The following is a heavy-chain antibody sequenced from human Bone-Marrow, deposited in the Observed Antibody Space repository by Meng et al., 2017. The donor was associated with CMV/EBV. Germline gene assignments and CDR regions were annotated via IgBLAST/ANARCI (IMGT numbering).Heavy chain of an antibody. CDR1: GGSISGSF. V-gene: IGHV4-59*01. Sequence: SETLSLTCSVSGGSISGSFWTWIRQPPGKGLEWIGYIHSDGTTNYSPSLKSRVTMSVDTSKNQFSLKVTYVTAADTAVYYCARAGGFGSYSGMDVWGQGTRVTFSS. CDR3: ARAGGFGSYSGMDV. D-gene: IGHD3-10*01. J-gene: IGHJ6*02. CDR2: IHSDGTT.